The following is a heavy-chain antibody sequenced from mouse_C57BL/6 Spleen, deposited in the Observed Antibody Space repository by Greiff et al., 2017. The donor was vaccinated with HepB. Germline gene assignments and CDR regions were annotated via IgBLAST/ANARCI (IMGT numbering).Heavy chain of an antibody. Sequence: EVQLVESEGGLVQPGSSMKLSCTASGFTFSDYYMAWVRQVPEKGLEWVANINYDGSSTYYLDSLKSRFIISRDNAKNILYLQMSSLKSEDTATYYCARGEGDYYGSSPYWYFDVWGTGTTVTVSS. J-gene: IGHJ1*03. CDR2: INYDGSST. V-gene: IGHV5-16*01. D-gene: IGHD1-1*01. CDR3: ARGEGDYYGSSPYWYFDV. CDR1: GFTFSDYY.